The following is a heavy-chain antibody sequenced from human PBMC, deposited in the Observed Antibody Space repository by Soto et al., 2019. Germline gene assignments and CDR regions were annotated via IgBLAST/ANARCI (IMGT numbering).Heavy chain of an antibody. CDR2: IIPMFGTA. J-gene: IGHJ4*02. D-gene: IGHD3-16*01. V-gene: IGHV1-69*01. CDR3: ASNPPMMTFGGVGGYFFDN. CDR1: GGTFGSFA. Sequence: QVQLVQSGAEMKKPGSSVKVSCKASGGTFGSFALTWVRQAPGQGLEWMGGIIPMFGTANYAEKFQGRVTITADESTSTGYMEMSSPGHEDTAVYYCASNPPMMTFGGVGGYFFDNWGQGTLVTVSS.